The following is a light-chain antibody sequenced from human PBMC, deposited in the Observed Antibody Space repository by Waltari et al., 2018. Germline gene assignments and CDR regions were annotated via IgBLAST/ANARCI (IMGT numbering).Light chain of an antibody. J-gene: IGLJ2*01. CDR3: QVWDTSSDHRGV. CDR2: HDN. CDR1: KIGSKS. Sequence: SYVLTQPPSVSVAPGQTATITCGGDKIGSKSVHWYQQKPGQAPVLALHHDNNRPSGIPDRLSGSNSGNTATLTISRVEAGDEADYYCQVWDTSSDHRGVFGGGTKLTVL. V-gene: IGLV3-21*02.